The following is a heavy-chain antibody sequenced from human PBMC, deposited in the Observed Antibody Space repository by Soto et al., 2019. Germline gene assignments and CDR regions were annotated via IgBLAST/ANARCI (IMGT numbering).Heavy chain of an antibody. CDR1: GGSISSSSYY. J-gene: IGHJ6*02. CDR3: ARHQNTGYSSSWHLYYYYGMDV. Sequence: QLQLQESGPGLVKPSETLSLTCTVSGGSISSSSYYWCWIRQPPGKGLEWIGSIYYSGSTYYNPSLKWRVTISVDTSKNQFSLKLRSVTDADTAVYYCARHQNTGYSSSWHLYYYYGMDVWGQGTTVTVSS. CDR2: IYYSGST. D-gene: IGHD6-13*01. V-gene: IGHV4-39*01.